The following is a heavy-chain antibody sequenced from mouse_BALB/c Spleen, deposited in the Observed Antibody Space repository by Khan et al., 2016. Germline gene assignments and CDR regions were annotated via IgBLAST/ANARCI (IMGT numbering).Heavy chain of an antibody. CDR2: INTNTGEP. CDR1: GYTFTNYG. CDR3: WYFDV. V-gene: IGHV9-3*02. J-gene: IGHJ1*01. Sequence: LVEPGPELKKPGETVKISCKASGYTFTNYGMNWVKQAPGKGLKWMGWINTNTGEPTYAEEFKGRFAFFLETSASTAYLQINNLKSEDTATYFCWYFDVWGAGTTVTVSS.